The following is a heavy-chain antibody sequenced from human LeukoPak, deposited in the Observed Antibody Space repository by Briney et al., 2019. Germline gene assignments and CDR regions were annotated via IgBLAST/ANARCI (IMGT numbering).Heavy chain of an antibody. CDR2: FYVSGST. V-gene: IGHV4-61*02. J-gene: IGHJ3*02. Sequence: RASQTLSLTCTVSGVSISSGGYFWSWIRQPAGKGLEWIGRFYVSGSTNYNPSLQSRVTISVDTSKNQFSLKLTSVTAADTAVYYCAVGNCPTTSCHPGVAFDIWGQGTMVTVSS. D-gene: IGHD2-2*01. CDR3: AVGNCPTTSCHPGVAFDI. CDR1: GVSISSGGYF.